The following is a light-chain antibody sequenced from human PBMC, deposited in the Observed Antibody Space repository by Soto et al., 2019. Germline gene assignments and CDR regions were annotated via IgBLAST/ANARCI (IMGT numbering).Light chain of an antibody. Sequence: AIRMTQSPSSLSAPTGDRVTITCRASQGISSYLAWYQQKPGKAPKLLIYAASTLQSGAPSRFSGSGSGTDFTLTICCLQTEDFATYYCQQYYSYTPYTFGQGTKLDIK. CDR2: AAS. J-gene: IGKJ2*01. V-gene: IGKV1-8*01. CDR1: QGISSY. CDR3: QQYYSYTPYT.